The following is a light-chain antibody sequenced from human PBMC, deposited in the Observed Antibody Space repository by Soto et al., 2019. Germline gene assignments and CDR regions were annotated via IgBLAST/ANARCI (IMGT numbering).Light chain of an antibody. J-gene: IGLJ1*01. CDR2: EVS. V-gene: IGLV2-14*01. CDR3: SSYTSISTLYV. CDR1: NSDVGGYNY. Sequence: QSVLTQPASVSGCPGQSITISSTGTNSDVGGYNYVSWYQQHPGKAPELMIYEVSHRPSGVSNRFSGSKSDNTASLTISGLQAEDEADYYCSSYTSISTLYVFGTGTKVTVL.